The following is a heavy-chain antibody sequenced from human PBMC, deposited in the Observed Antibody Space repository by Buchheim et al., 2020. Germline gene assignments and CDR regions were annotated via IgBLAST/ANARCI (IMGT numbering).Heavy chain of an antibody. CDR3: ARDLRGIAVRPKYYYGMDV. CDR1: GGSISSGGYY. D-gene: IGHD6-6*01. J-gene: IGHJ6*02. Sequence: QVQLQESGPGLVKPSQTLSLTCTVSGGSISSGGYYWSWIRQHPGKGLEWIGYIYYSGSTYYNPSLKSRVTLSVDTPKNQFSLKLSTVTAADTAVYYCARDLRGIAVRPKYYYGMDVWGQGTT. V-gene: IGHV4-31*03. CDR2: IYYSGST.